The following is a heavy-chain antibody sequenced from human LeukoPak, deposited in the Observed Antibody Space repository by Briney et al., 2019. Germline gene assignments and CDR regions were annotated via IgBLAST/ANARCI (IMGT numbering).Heavy chain of an antibody. CDR2: INPSGGST. J-gene: IGHJ6*03. V-gene: IGHV1-46*01. D-gene: IGHD3-3*01. Sequence: ASVKVSCTASGYTFTSYYMHWVRQAPGQGLEWMGIINPSGGSTSYAQKFQGRVTMTRDTSTSTVYMELSSLRSEDTAVYYCARDGSYYDFWSGYPHYYYYYYMDVWGKGTTVTVSS. CDR1: GYTFTSYY. CDR3: ARDGSYYDFWSGYPHYYYYYYMDV.